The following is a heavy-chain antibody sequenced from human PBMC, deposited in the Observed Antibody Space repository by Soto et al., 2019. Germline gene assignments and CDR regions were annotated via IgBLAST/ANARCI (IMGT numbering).Heavy chain of an antibody. V-gene: IGHV4-59*01. CDR1: GGTISGYY. CDR2: MYNTGST. CDR3: ARDLWGYCGTDCYPLDV. Sequence: SETLSLTCTVSGGTISGYYWNWIRQHPGKGLEWIGYMYNTGSTVYNPSFKSRVTISVDTAKNQFSLKLNSVTAADTAVYYCARDLWGYCGTDCYPLDVWGQGTTVT. J-gene: IGHJ6*02. D-gene: IGHD2-21*02.